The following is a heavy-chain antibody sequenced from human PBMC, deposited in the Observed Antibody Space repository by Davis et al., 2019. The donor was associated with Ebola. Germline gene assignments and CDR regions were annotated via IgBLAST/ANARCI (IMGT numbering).Heavy chain of an antibody. Sequence: GESLKISCKGSGYSFTTYWIAWVRQMPGEGLEWMGIIYPDDSDVRYSPSFQGQVTISVDKSINTAYLQWSSLKASDTAMYYCAREDDGMDVWGPGTTVTVSS. CDR3: AREDDGMDV. V-gene: IGHV5-51*01. CDR1: GYSFTTYW. CDR2: IYPDDSDV. J-gene: IGHJ6*02.